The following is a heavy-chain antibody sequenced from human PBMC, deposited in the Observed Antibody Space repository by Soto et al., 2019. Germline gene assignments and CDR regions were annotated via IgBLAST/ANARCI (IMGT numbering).Heavy chain of an antibody. CDR1: GAAVSNSY. J-gene: IGHJ4*02. CDR3: VRYRRGTGWYYLAY. D-gene: IGHD6-19*01. CDR2: IFYSVNSNYDN. V-gene: IGHV4-59*02. Sequence: AETLSLTCTVAGAAVSNSYWSWVRQPPGKELEWIGYIFYSVNSNYDNNYNPSLRSRVTMTVDTSKNQFSLKLTSVTAADTAVYCCVRYRRGTGWYYLAYWAQGTQVTVS.